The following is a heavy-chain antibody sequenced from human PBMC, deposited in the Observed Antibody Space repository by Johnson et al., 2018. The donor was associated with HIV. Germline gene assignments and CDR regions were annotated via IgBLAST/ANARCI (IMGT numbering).Heavy chain of an antibody. CDR2: INSDGSST. CDR3: ARGGYDSTPRGALDI. CDR1: GLTFSSYW. D-gene: IGHD3-22*01. Sequence: VQLVESGGGLVQPGGSLRLSCAASGLTFSSYWMHWVRQAPGKGLVWVSRINSDGSSTSYADSVKGRFTISRDNAKNTLYLQMNSLRAEDTAVYYCARGGYDSTPRGALDIWGPGTMVTVSS. V-gene: IGHV3-74*02. J-gene: IGHJ3*02.